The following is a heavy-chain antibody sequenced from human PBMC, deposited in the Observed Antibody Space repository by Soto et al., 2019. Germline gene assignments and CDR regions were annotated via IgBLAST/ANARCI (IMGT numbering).Heavy chain of an antibody. Sequence: QLQLQDSGSGLVKPSQTLSLTCAVSGGSISSGGYSWSWIRQPPGKGLEWIGYIYHSGSTYYNPSLKSRVTILVDRSKNQFSLKLSSVTAADTAVYYCARYNRGYGRDYWGQGTLVTVSS. D-gene: IGHD5-12*01. CDR1: GGSISSGGYS. CDR3: ARYNRGYGRDY. J-gene: IGHJ4*02. CDR2: IYHSGST. V-gene: IGHV4-30-2*01.